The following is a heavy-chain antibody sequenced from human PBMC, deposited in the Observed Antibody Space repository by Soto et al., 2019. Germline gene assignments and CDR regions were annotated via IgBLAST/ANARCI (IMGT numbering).Heavy chain of an antibody. CDR3: ARVGATYDFDY. V-gene: IGHV4-30-4*01. Sequence: SETLSLTCTVSGGSISSGDYYWSWIRQPPGKGLEWIGYIYYSGSTYYNPSLKSRVTISVDTSKNQFSLKLSSVTAADTAVYYCARVGATYDFDYSGQGTLVTVSS. J-gene: IGHJ4*02. D-gene: IGHD1-26*01. CDR1: GGSISSGDYY. CDR2: IYYSGST.